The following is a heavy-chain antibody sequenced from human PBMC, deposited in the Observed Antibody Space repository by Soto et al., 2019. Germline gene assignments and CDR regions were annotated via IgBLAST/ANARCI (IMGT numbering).Heavy chain of an antibody. CDR2: SYPGDSDT. V-gene: IGHV5-51*01. CDR3: ARPSSYDSSGYYPYYYYYGMDV. D-gene: IGHD3-22*01. Sequence: GESLKISCKGSGYSFTSYWIGWVRQMPGKGLEWMGISYPGDSDTRYSPSFQGRVTISADKSISTAYLQWRSLKASDTAMYYCARPSSYDSSGYYPYYYYYGMDVWGQGTTVTVSS. CDR1: GYSFTSYW. J-gene: IGHJ6*02.